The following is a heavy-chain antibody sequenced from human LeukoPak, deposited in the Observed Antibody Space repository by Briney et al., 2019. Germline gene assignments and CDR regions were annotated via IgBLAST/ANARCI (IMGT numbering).Heavy chain of an antibody. V-gene: IGHV4-59*01. CDR1: GDSISSFY. CDR3: ARYSNYGDYYYYYMDV. J-gene: IGHJ6*03. D-gene: IGHD4-11*01. CDR2: IYYSGST. Sequence: SETLSLTCTVSGDSISSFYWSWIRQPPGKGLEWIGYIYYSGSTNYNPSLKSRVTIPVDTSKNQFSLKLSSVTAADTAVYYCARYSNYGDYYYYYMDVWGKGTTVTVSS.